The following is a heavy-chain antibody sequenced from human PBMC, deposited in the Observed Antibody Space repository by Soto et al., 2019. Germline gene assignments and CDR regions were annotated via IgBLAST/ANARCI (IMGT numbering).Heavy chain of an antibody. V-gene: IGHV3-7*03. Sequence: GESLKISCAASGFTFSSYWMSWVRQAPGKGLEWVANIKQDGSEKYYVDSVKGRFTISRDNAKNSLYLQMNSLRAEDTAVYYCARDWNYWYYYGMDVWGQGTTVTVSS. D-gene: IGHD1-7*01. J-gene: IGHJ6*02. CDR3: ARDWNYWYYYGMDV. CDR2: IKQDGSEK. CDR1: GFTFSSYW.